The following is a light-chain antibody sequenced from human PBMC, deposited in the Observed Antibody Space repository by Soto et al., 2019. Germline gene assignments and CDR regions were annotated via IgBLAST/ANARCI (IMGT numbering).Light chain of an antibody. CDR3: QQYYSYLWK. Sequence: AIRMTQSPSSLSASTGDRVTITCRASQGISSYLAWYQQKPGKAPKLLIYAASTLQSGVPSRFSGSGSATDFTLTISCLQSEDFETYYCQQYYSYLWKFGKGTKVDI. J-gene: IGKJ1*01. CDR1: QGISSY. CDR2: AAS. V-gene: IGKV1-8*01.